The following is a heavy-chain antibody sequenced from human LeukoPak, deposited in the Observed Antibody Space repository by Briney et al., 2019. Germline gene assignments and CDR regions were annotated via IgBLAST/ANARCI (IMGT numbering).Heavy chain of an antibody. Sequence: GGSLRLSCVASGFTFSDFSLNWVRQAPGKGLEWISYIGSAIYYADSVKGRFTISRDNAKDSLYLQMNSLRAEDTAVYYCARDHAYAFDIWGQGTLVTVSS. J-gene: IGHJ3*02. D-gene: IGHD2-2*01. CDR2: IGSAI. V-gene: IGHV3-48*01. CDR1: GFTFSDFS. CDR3: ARDHAYAFDI.